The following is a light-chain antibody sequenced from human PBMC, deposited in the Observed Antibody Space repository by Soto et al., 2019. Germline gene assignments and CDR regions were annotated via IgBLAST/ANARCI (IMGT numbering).Light chain of an antibody. CDR3: SSYTSARTPLV. J-gene: IGLJ2*01. CDR2: DVS. CDR1: GSDVGGYNY. V-gene: IGLV2-14*01. Sequence: QSVLTLAASVSGSPGQSITISCTGTGSDVGGYNYVSWYQQHPGKAPKVMIYDVSNRPSGVSNRFSGSKSGNTASLTISGHQSEDEADYYCSSYTSARTPLVFGGGTKLTVL.